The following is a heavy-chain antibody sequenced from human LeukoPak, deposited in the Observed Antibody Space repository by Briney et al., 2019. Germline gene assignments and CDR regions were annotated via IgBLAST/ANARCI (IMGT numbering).Heavy chain of an antibody. Sequence: GSLRLSCAGSGFTFTSYWMSWVRQPPGKGLEWIGYIYYSGSTNYNPSLKSRVTISVDTSKNQFSLKLSSVTAADTAVYYCARGRGYGDYWGQGTLVTVSS. CDR2: IYYSGST. J-gene: IGHJ4*02. D-gene: IGHD5-18*01. V-gene: IGHV4-59*01. CDR1: GFTFTSYW. CDR3: ARGRGYGDY.